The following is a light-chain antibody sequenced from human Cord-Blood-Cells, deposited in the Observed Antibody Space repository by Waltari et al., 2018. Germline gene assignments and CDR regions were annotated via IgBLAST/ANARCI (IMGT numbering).Light chain of an antibody. CDR1: SSDVGGYNY. CDR3: CSYAGSYTWV. J-gene: IGLJ3*02. Sequence: QSALTQPRSVSGSPGQSVTISCTGTSSDVGGYNYVSWYQQHPGKAPKLMIYDVSKRPSGVPDRFSVSNSGNTASLTISGLQAEDEADYYCCSYAGSYTWVFGGGTKLTVL. CDR2: DVS. V-gene: IGLV2-11*01.